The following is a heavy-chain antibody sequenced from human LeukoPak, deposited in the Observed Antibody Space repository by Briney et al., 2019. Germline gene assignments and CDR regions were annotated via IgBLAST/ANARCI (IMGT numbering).Heavy chain of an antibody. CDR2: ISSSGSTI. J-gene: IGHJ4*02. D-gene: IGHD6-19*01. CDR3: ARDSGYSSGWYQY. CDR1: GFTFSSYE. V-gene: IGHV3-48*03. Sequence: PGGSLRLSCAATGFTFSSYEMNWVRQAPGKGLEWVSYISSSGSTIYYADSVKGRFTISRDNAKNSLYLQMNSLRAEDTAVYYCARDSGYSSGWYQYWGQGTLVTVSS.